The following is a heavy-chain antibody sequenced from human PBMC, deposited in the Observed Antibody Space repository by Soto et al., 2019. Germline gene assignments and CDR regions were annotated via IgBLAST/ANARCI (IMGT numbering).Heavy chain of an antibody. CDR2: IYYSGST. J-gene: IGHJ3*02. D-gene: IGHD2-15*01. CDR3: AREVVVVVVATNHDTFDI. Sequence: SETLSLTCSVSGGSINSGDYYWSWIRQRPGKGLEWIGYIYYSGSTSYNPSLKSRLTISVDTSENQFSLKLNSVTAADKARYNCAREVVVVVVATNHDTFDIGGQGTMVTVSS. CDR1: GGSINSGDYY. V-gene: IGHV4-31*03.